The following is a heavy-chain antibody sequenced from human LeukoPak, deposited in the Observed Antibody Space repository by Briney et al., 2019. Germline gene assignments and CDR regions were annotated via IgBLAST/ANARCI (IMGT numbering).Heavy chain of an antibody. D-gene: IGHD3-22*01. CDR1: GFTFSSYA. J-gene: IGHJ4*02. CDR2: IPYDGSNK. V-gene: IGHV3-30*04. Sequence: GSLRLSCAASGFTFSSYAMHWVRQAPGKGLEWVAVIPYDGSNKYYADSVKGRFTISRDNSKNTLYLQMNSLRAEDTAVYYCAKDRGYYDSSGYDAIDYWGQGTLVTVSS. CDR3: AKDRGYYDSSGYDAIDY.